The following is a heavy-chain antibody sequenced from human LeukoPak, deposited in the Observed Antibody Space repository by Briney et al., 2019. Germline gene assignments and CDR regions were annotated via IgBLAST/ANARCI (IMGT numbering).Heavy chain of an antibody. Sequence: SETLSLTCTVSGGSISSSSYYWGWIRQPPGKGLEWIGSIYYSGSTYYNPSLKSRVTISVDTSKNQFSLKLSSVTAADTAVYYCARLPYYYDSSGYYYPPGYFDYWGQGTLVTVSS. CDR3: ARLPYYYDSSGYYYPPGYFDY. CDR2: IYYSGST. J-gene: IGHJ4*02. D-gene: IGHD3-22*01. CDR1: GGSISSSSYY. V-gene: IGHV4-39*01.